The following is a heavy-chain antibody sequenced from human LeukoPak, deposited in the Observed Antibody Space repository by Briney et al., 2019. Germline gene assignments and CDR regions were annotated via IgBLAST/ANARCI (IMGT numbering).Heavy chain of an antibody. CDR2: IRSSGDDT. CDR3: AREVGYSSSPHNWFDP. V-gene: IGHV3-23*01. CDR1: GFTFRNYV. J-gene: IGHJ5*02. D-gene: IGHD5-18*01. Sequence: GGSLRLSCTASGFTFRNYVMSWVRQAPGKGLEWVSSIRSSGDDTSSADSVKGRFTIFRDNSKSTLYLQMNSLRAEDTAVYYCAREVGYSSSPHNWFDPWGQGTLVTVSS.